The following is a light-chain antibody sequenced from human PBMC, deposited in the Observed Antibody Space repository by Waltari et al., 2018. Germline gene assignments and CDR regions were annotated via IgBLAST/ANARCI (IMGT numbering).Light chain of an antibody. Sequence: HSALTQPPSASGSPGQSVTISCTGTSSDVGGYNFVSWYQHHPGKAPRLIIYEVSGRPSGFPDRSSGSKSGNTSSLTVSGLQAEDEADYYCSSYVANNNPVFGGGTKLTVL. CDR2: EVS. CDR1: SSDVGGYNF. J-gene: IGLJ2*01. CDR3: SSYVANNNPV. V-gene: IGLV2-8*01.